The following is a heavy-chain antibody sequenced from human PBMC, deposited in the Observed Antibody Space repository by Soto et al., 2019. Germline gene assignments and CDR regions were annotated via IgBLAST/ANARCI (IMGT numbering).Heavy chain of an antibody. CDR3: AREGGRLNSFDP. D-gene: IGHD1-26*01. V-gene: IGHV3-48*01. CDR2: ISSSSSTI. Sequence: EVQLVESGGGLVQPGGSLRLSCAASGFTFSSYSMNWVRQAPGKGLEWVSYISSSSSTIYYADSVKGRFTISRDNAKNTMYPQMNSLRAKAPAVYYFAREGGRLNSFDPWGQGTLVTVSS. J-gene: IGHJ5*02. CDR1: GFTFSSYS.